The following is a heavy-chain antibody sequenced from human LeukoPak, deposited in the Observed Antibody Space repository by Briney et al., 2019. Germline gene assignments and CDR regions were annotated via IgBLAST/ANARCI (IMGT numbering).Heavy chain of an antibody. J-gene: IGHJ6*02. V-gene: IGHV3-74*01. CDR3: ARVITMVRGNMDV. D-gene: IGHD3-10*01. Sequence: PGGSLRLSCEASGITFSSHWMHWVRQDPGKGLVWVSRINSDGSSTSYADSVKGRFTISRDNAKNTLYLQMNSLRVEDTAVYYCARVITMVRGNMDVWGQGTTVTVSS. CDR1: GITFSSHW. CDR2: INSDGSST.